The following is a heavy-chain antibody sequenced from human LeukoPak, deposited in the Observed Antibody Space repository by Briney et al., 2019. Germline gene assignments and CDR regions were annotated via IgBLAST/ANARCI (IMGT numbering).Heavy chain of an antibody. CDR3: ARDRYYDSGSNYYESGY. V-gene: IGHV1-69*05. CDR2: IIPIFGTA. J-gene: IGHJ4*02. Sequence: SVKVSCKTSGYTFTSYGISWVRQAPGQGLEWVGGIIPIFGTANYAQKVQGRVTITTDESKTTAYMELRSLRSEDTAVYYCARDRYYDSGSNYYESGYWGQGTLVTVSS. CDR1: GYTFTSYG. D-gene: IGHD3-22*01.